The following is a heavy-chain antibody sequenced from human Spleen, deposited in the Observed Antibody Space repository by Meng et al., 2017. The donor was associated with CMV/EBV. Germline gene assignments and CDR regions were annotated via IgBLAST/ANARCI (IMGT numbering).Heavy chain of an antibody. V-gene: IGHV4-4*07. CDR1: GGPITSYY. J-gene: IGHJ5*02. CDR2: IYTSGST. CDR3: ARETTGTTAGRWFDP. D-gene: IGHD1-7*01. Sequence: TVSGGPITSYYWSWIRQPAGKGLEWIGRIYTSGSTNYNPSLKSRLTMSVDTSNNQFSLKLSSLTAADTAVYYCARETTGTTAGRWFDPWGQGTLVTVSS.